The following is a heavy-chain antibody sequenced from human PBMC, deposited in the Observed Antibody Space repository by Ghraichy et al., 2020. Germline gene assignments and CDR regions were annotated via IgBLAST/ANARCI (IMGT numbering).Heavy chain of an antibody. Sequence: GGSLRLSCAASGFTFSRSWMPWVRQAPGKGLVWVSRIKGDGSDKRYADSVRGRFTISRDNAKNTLFLQMNSLRADDTAVYYCVRDGDHFNFDFWGQGNLVTVSS. CDR3: VRDGDHFNFDF. CDR1: GFTFSRSW. V-gene: IGHV3-74*01. J-gene: IGHJ4*02. D-gene: IGHD4-17*01. CDR2: IKGDGSDK.